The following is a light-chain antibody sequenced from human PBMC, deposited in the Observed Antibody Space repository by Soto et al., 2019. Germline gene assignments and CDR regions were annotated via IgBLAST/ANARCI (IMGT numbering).Light chain of an antibody. V-gene: IGKV3-20*01. CDR2: GAY. Sequence: EIVLTQAPGTLSLSPGERATLSCRASQSVSSSYLAWYQQKPGQAPRLIIYGAYSRATGIPDRFSGSGSGTDFTLTISRLEPEDFAVYYCQQHGSSPSITCGQGTRLEIK. CDR3: QQHGSSPSIT. CDR1: QSVSSSY. J-gene: IGKJ5*01.